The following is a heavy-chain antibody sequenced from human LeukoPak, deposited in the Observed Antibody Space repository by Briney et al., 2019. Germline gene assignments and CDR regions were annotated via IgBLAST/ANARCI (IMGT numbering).Heavy chain of an antibody. V-gene: IGHV3-7*01. CDR3: ARDRLTIFGGSDY. CDR1: GFTFSSYW. Sequence: GGSLRLSCAASGFTFSSYWMSWVRQAPGKGLEWVANIKKDGSEKYYVDSVKSRFTISRDNAKNSLYLQMNSLRAEDTAVYYCARDRLTIFGGSDYWGQGILVTVSS. D-gene: IGHD3-3*01. CDR2: IKKDGSEK. J-gene: IGHJ4*02.